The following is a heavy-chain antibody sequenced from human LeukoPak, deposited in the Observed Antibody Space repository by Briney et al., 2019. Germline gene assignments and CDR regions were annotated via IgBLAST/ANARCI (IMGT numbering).Heavy chain of an antibody. CDR1: RCTFTITT. Sequence: GGSLRLSCEAPRCTFTITTMTGVSQAPGKGLEWVSGITGSSTWTYYADSVRGRFTISRDNSKNSLHLQMNNLTADDTACYYGARWLVSLWTAHFDLWGRGTLVTVAS. J-gene: IGHJ2*01. CDR2: ITGSSTWT. D-gene: IGHD2-21*02. CDR3: ARWLVSLWTAHFDL. V-gene: IGHV3-23*01.